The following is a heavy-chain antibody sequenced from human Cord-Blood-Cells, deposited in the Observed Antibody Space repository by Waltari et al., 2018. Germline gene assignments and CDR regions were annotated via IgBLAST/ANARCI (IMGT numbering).Heavy chain of an antibody. J-gene: IGHJ2*01. Sequence: QLQLQESGPGLVKPSETLSLTCTVSGGSISSSSYYWGWIRQPPGRGLEWIGSIYYSGSTHYNPARKSRVTISVDTSKNQFSRKLSSVTAADTAVYYCARLPLGIWYFDLWGRGTLVTVSS. D-gene: IGHD7-27*01. CDR2: IYYSGST. V-gene: IGHV4-39*01. CDR3: ARLPLGIWYFDL. CDR1: GGSISSSSYY.